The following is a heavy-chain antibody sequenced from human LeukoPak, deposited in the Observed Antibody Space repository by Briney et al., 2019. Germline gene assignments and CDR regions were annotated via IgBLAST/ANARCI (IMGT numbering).Heavy chain of an antibody. D-gene: IGHD1-26*01. V-gene: IGHV3-21*01. CDR1: GFTYSSYS. J-gene: IGHJ4*02. CDR3: AGDDESGSYYRY. Sequence: GGSLRLSCAASGFTYSSYSMNWVRQAPGKGLEWVSSISSSSSYIYYADSVKGRFTISRDNAKNSLYLQMNSLRAEDTAVYYCAGDDESGSYYRYWGQGTLSPSPQ. CDR2: ISSSSSYI.